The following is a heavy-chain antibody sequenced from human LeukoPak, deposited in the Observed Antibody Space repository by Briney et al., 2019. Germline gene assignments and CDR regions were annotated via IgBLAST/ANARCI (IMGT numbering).Heavy chain of an antibody. Sequence: GGSLRLSCAASGFIFRKSWMTWVRQAPGKGLEWVAHIKEDGSDKYYVDSVTGRFAISRDNTKNSLYLQMSSLKAEDTAVYYCATWSGAWEFDSWGQGTLVSVSS. CDR3: ATWSGAWEFDS. J-gene: IGHJ4*02. D-gene: IGHD3-3*01. CDR1: GFIFRKSW. CDR2: IKEDGSDK. V-gene: IGHV3-7*05.